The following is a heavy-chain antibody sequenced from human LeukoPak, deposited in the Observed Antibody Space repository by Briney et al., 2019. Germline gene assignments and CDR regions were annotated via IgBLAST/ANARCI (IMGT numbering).Heavy chain of an antibody. CDR3: ARDQPSSWYYFDY. Sequence: GGSLRLSCAASGFTFSNHYMHWVRQAPGKGLVSVSRIDPNGRYTSYADSVKGRFTISRDNAKNSLYLQMNSLRAEDTAVYYCARDQPSSWYYFDYWGQGTLVTVSS. D-gene: IGHD6-13*01. CDR1: GFTFSNHY. J-gene: IGHJ4*02. CDR2: IDPNGRYT. V-gene: IGHV3-74*01.